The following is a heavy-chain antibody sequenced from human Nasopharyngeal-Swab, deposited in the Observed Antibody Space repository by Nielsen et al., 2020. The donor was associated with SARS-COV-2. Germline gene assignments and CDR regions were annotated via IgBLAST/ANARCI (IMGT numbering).Heavy chain of an antibody. CDR3: ARATEIEAFDI. D-gene: IGHD5-24*01. Sequence: SETLSLACTVSGGSISSGGYYWSWIRQHPGKGLEWIGYIYYSGSTYYNPSLKSRVTISVDTSKNQFSLKLSSVTAADTAVYYCARATEIEAFDIWGQGTMVTVSS. CDR2: IYYSGST. CDR1: GGSISSGGYY. V-gene: IGHV4-31*03. J-gene: IGHJ3*02.